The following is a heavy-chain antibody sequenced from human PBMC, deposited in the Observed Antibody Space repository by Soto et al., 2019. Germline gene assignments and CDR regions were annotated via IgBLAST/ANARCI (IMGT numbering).Heavy chain of an antibody. Sequence: QVQLVESGGGVVQPGRSLRLSCAASGFTFSSYGMHWVRQAPGKGLEWVAVIWYDGSNKYYADSVKGRFTISRDNSKNTLYLQMNSLRAEDTAVYYCARGRYGDYRKMAFDYWGQGTLVTVSS. J-gene: IGHJ4*02. V-gene: IGHV3-33*01. CDR1: GFTFSSYG. D-gene: IGHD4-17*01. CDR2: IWYDGSNK. CDR3: ARGRYGDYRKMAFDY.